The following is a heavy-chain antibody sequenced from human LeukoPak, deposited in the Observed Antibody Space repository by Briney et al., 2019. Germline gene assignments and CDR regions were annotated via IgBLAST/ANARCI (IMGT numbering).Heavy chain of an antibody. CDR3: ARATASNWFDP. Sequence: PGGSLRLSCAASGFTFSSYWMSWVRRAPGKGLEWVANIKQHGSEKYYVDSVKRRFTISRNNAKSSLYLQMNSLRAEDTAVYYCARATASNWFDPWGQGTLVTVSS. J-gene: IGHJ5*02. D-gene: IGHD2-21*01. V-gene: IGHV3-7*01. CDR2: IKQHGSEK. CDR1: GFTFSSYW.